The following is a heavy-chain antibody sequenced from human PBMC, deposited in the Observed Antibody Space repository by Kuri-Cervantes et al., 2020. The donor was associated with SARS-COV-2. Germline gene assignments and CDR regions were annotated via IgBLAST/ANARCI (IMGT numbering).Heavy chain of an antibody. J-gene: IGHJ4*02. CDR3: ARAVSGGNSHYDF. CDR1: GFTFSDYS. D-gene: IGHD4-23*01. CDR2: IKSDGSST. Sequence: GGSLRFSCAVSGFTFSDYSMHWVRQGPGRGLVWVSRIKSDGSSTSYADSVEGRFTISRDNAKNTLYLQMNSLRAEDTAVYYCARAVSGGNSHYDFWGQGALVTVSS. V-gene: IGHV3-74*01.